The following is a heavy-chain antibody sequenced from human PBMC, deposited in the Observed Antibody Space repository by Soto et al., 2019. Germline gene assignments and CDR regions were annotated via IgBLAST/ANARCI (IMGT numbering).Heavy chain of an antibody. CDR2: INHRGST. J-gene: IGHJ4*02. D-gene: IGHD3-3*01. CDR3: ARAYYDFWRDPIDY. CDR1: GGSFSGYY. Sequence: PSETLSLTCAVYGGSFSGYYWSWIRQPPGKGLEWIGEINHRGSTNYNPSLKSRVTISVDTSKNQFSLKLSSVTDADTAVYYCARAYYDFWRDPIDYWGQGTLVTVSS. V-gene: IGHV4-34*01.